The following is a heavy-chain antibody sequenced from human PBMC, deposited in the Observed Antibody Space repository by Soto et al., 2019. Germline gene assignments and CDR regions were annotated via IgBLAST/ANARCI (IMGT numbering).Heavy chain of an antibody. Sequence: GGSLRLSCAASGFTFSDSSMSWVRQAPGRGLEWVSTISTHNDIYYADSVKGRFTISRDNAKNSLYLQMNSLRAEDTAVYYCARDSSGWSRDYWGQGTLVTVSS. V-gene: IGHV3-21*01. CDR2: ISTHNDI. CDR1: GFTFSDSS. D-gene: IGHD6-19*01. CDR3: ARDSSGWSRDY. J-gene: IGHJ4*02.